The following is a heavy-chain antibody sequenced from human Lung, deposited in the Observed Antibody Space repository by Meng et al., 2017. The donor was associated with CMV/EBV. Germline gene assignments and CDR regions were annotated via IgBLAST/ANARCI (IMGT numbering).Heavy chain of an antibody. D-gene: IGHD4-17*01. CDR2: ISDDGTNK. Sequence: GESLKISXPSSGFTFSSYAMHWVRQAPGKGLEWVAVISDDGTNKYYADSVKGRFTISRDNSKNTLYLQVNSLRAEDTAVYYCARDHTPTVTTVLFDSWGQGSLVTVSS. CDR1: GFTFSSYA. J-gene: IGHJ4*02. CDR3: ARDHTPTVTTVLFDS. V-gene: IGHV3-30*04.